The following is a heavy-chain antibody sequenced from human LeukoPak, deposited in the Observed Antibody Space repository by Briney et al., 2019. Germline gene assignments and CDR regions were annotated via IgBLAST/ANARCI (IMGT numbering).Heavy chain of an antibody. D-gene: IGHD3-9*01. V-gene: IGHV3-48*03. CDR2: ISSSGDTI. CDR1: GFTFSSFE. CDR3: ARNGNYDILTGYYTNSHFDY. Sequence: GGSLRLSCAASGFTFSSFEMNCVRQAPGKGLQWLSHISSSGDTIFYADSMKGRFTISRGNAKNPLYLQMNSLRAEDTAVYYCARNGNYDILTGYYTNSHFDYWGQGTLVTVSS. J-gene: IGHJ4*02.